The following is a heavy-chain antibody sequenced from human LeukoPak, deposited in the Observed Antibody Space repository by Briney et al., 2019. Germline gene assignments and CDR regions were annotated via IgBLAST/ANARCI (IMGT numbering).Heavy chain of an antibody. J-gene: IGHJ6*02. CDR2: INNDRSST. D-gene: IGHD4-17*01. Sequence: GGSLRLSCGASGFTFANTWMHWVRQAPGKGWVGVSIINNDRSSTNYADSVKGRFTISRDNAKNTLYLQMNSMRAEDTAVYYCAKYDYGDYLHLGWYYDMDVWGQGTTVTVSS. CDR1: GFTFANTW. V-gene: IGHV3-74*01. CDR3: AKYDYGDYLHLGWYYDMDV.